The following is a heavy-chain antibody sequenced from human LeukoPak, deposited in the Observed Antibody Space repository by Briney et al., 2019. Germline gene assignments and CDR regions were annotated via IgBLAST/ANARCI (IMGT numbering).Heavy chain of an antibody. J-gene: IGHJ4*02. V-gene: IGHV3-30-3*01. CDR1: GFTFSSYA. Sequence: GGSLRLSCAASGFTFSSYAMHWVRQAPGKGLEWVAVISYDGSNKYYADSVKGRFTISRDNSKNTLYLQLNSLKTEDTAVYYCTTDDDLRVVPAAIQKFYWGQGTLVTVSS. CDR3: TTDDDLRVVPAAIQKFY. D-gene: IGHD2-2*02. CDR2: ISYDGSNK.